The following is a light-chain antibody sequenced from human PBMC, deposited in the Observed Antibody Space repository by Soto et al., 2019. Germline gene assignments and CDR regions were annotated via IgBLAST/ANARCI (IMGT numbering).Light chain of an antibody. CDR1: NIGDKR. V-gene: IGLV3-21*04. J-gene: IGLJ1*01. CDR3: QVWDIMTDNYV. CDR2: YDS. Sequence: YELTQPPSVSVAPEKTTTITCGGNNIGDKRVHWYRQKSGQAPVLLISYDSDRPSGIPERFSGSNSGNTATLTISRVEAGDEADYYCQVWDIMTDNYVFGGGTKVTVL.